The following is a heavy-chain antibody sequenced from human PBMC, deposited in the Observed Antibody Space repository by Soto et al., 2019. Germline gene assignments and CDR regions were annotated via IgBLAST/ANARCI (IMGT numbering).Heavy chain of an antibody. CDR1: GYSFTSYW. D-gene: IGHD3-3*01. J-gene: IGHJ6*02. Sequence: PGESLSISCKGSGYSFTSYWIGWVRQMPGKGLEWMGIIYPGDSDTRYSPSFQGQVTISADKSISTAYLQWSSLKASDTAMYYCARHKEQGGYDFWSGYYSTHYYYYYGMDVWGQGTTVTSP. CDR3: ARHKEQGGYDFWSGYYSTHYYYYYGMDV. V-gene: IGHV5-51*01. CDR2: IYPGDSDT.